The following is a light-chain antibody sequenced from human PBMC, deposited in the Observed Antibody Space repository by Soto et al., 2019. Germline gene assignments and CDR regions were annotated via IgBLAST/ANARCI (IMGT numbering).Light chain of an antibody. J-gene: IGLJ1*01. CDR1: SSNIGSNT. CDR3: AAWDDSLNVPYV. Sequence: QSVLTQPPSASGTPGQRVTISCSGSSSNIGSNTVNWYQQLPGTAPKLLIYSNNQRPSGVPDRFSGSKSGTSASLAISGLQSEDEADYYCAAWDDSLNVPYVFGTGTKVTV. CDR2: SNN. V-gene: IGLV1-44*01.